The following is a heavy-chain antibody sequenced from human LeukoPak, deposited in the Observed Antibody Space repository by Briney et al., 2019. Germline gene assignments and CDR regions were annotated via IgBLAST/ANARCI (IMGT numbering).Heavy chain of an antibody. Sequence: SETLSLTCTVSGGSISFYFWSWIRQPAGKGLEWIGRVYTSGSTNYNPSLKSRVILSGDTSKNQFSLKLSSATAADTAVYYCARGAAPLRGVLDYWGQGALVTVSS. CDR3: ARGAAPLRGVLDY. CDR2: VYTSGST. J-gene: IGHJ4*02. CDR1: GGSISFYF. V-gene: IGHV4-4*07. D-gene: IGHD3-10*01.